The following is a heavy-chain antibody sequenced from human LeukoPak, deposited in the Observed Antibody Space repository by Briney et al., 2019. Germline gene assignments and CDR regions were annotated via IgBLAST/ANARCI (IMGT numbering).Heavy chain of an antibody. D-gene: IGHD2-2*01. V-gene: IGHV3-30-3*01. J-gene: IGHJ4*02. Sequence: GGSLRLSCAASGFTFTSSAMHWVRQAPGKGLEWVAVISYDGSNKYYADSVKGRFTISRDDLKSTLYLHMNSLRPDDTAVYYCADQRYGPPGYWGQGTLVTVSS. CDR3: ADQRYGPPGY. CDR1: GFTFTSSA. CDR2: ISYDGSNK.